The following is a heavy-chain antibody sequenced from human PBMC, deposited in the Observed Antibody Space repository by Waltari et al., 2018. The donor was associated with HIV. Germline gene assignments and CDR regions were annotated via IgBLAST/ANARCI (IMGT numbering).Heavy chain of an antibody. J-gene: IGHJ6*02. Sequence: VQLVQSGAEVKRPGASVRVSCTSSGYTFSAYALNWLRQAPGQGLEWMGWINNYDGQTNFAEKFQGRVTMTTDTSKSTASMELRSLRSDDTAVYFCARGVALVRGVKIRGHMDVWGQGTTVTVSS. V-gene: IGHV1-18*01. CDR3: ARGVALVRGVKIRGHMDV. CDR1: GYTFSAYA. D-gene: IGHD3-10*01. CDR2: INNYDGQT.